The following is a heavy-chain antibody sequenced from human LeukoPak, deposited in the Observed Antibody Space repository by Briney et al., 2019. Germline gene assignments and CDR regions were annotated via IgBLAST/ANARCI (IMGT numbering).Heavy chain of an antibody. CDR3: TRDLPYSSSWESIDY. CDR2: ISAYNGNT. D-gene: IGHD6-13*01. V-gene: IGHV1-18*01. J-gene: IGHJ4*02. CDR1: GYTFTSYG. Sequence: ASVKVSCKASGYTFTSYGISWVRQAPGQGLEWMGWISAYNGNTYYAQKLQGRVTMTTGTSTSTAYMELRSLRSDDTAVYYCTRDLPYSSSWESIDYWGQGTLVTVSS.